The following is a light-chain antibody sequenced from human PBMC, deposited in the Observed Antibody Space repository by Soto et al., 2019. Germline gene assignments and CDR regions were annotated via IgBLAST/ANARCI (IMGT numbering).Light chain of an antibody. V-gene: IGKV1-39*01. Sequence: DIRVIQSPSSLSASVGDRVTITCRASLRISKYLNWYQQQPGKAPKLLIFGASTLQSGVPSRFSGSGSGTEFTLTITSLQPEDSATYYCQQSHSTPLTFGGGTKDEI. CDR3: QQSHSTPLT. J-gene: IGKJ4*01. CDR2: GAS. CDR1: LRISKY.